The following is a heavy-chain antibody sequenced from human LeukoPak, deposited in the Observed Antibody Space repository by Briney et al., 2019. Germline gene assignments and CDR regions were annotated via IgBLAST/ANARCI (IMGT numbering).Heavy chain of an antibody. CDR3: AKGGYCGGDCLYYFDY. J-gene: IGHJ4*02. CDR1: GFTFDDYT. CDR2: ISGDGGNT. D-gene: IGHD2-21*02. Sequence: GGSLRLSCAASGFTFDDYTMHWVRQAPGKGLEWVSLISGDGGNTYYADSVKGRFTISRDNSKNSLYLRMNSLRSEDTALYYCAKGGYCGGDCLYYFDYWGQGTLVTVSS. V-gene: IGHV3-43*02.